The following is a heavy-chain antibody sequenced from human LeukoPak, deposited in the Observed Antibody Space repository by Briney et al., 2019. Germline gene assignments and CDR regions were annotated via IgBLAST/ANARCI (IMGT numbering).Heavy chain of an antibody. D-gene: IGHD1-26*01. CDR1: GFTFSSYA. V-gene: IGHV3-23*01. CDR3: ARSGGLRFDY. Sequence: GGSLRLSCAASGFTFSSYAMSWVRQAPGKGLEWVSAISGSGGSTYYADSAKGRFTISRDNSKNTLYLQMNSLRAEDTAVYYCARSGGLRFDYWGQGTLVTVSS. CDR2: ISGSGGST. J-gene: IGHJ4*02.